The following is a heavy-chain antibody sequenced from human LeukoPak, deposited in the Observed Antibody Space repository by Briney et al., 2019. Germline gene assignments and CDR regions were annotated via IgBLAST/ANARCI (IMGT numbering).Heavy chain of an antibody. V-gene: IGHV3-21*01. CDR2: ISSSSSYI. Sequence: GGSLRLSCAASGSTFSSYSMNWVRQAPGKGLEWVSSISSSSSYIYYADSVKGRFTISRDNAKNSLYLQMNSLRAEDTAVYYCARNLSVPSGSYYFDYWGQGTLVTVSS. CDR3: ARNLSVPSGSYYFDY. CDR1: GSTFSSYS. J-gene: IGHJ4*02. D-gene: IGHD1-26*01.